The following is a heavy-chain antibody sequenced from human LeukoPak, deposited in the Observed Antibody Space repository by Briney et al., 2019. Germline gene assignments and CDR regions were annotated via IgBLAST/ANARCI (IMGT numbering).Heavy chain of an antibody. D-gene: IGHD6-19*01. CDR3: ARDLRRRLVLEDWFDP. Sequence: GGSLRLSCAASGFTVSSKYMSWVRQAPGKGLEWVSVIYSGGSTYYADSVKGRFTISRDNAKNSLYLQMNSLRAEDTAVYYCARDLRRRLVLEDWFDPWGQGTLVTVSS. CDR1: GFTVSSKY. V-gene: IGHV3-53*01. CDR2: IYSGGST. J-gene: IGHJ5*02.